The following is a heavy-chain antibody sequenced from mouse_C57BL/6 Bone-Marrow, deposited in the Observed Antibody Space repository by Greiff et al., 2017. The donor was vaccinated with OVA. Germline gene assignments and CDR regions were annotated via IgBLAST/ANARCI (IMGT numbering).Heavy chain of an antibody. V-gene: IGHV7-1*01. CDR2: SRNKANDYTT. J-gene: IGHJ1*03. Sequence: EVKVVESGGGLVQSGRSLRLSCATSGFTFSDFYMEWVRQAPGKGLEWIAASRNKANDYTTEYSASVKGRFIVSRDTSQSILYLQMNALRAEDTAIYYCARDHDYYGRSLHWYCDVGGTGTTGNVAS. CDR1: GFTFSDFY. D-gene: IGHD1-1*01. CDR3: ARDHDYYGRSLHWYCDV.